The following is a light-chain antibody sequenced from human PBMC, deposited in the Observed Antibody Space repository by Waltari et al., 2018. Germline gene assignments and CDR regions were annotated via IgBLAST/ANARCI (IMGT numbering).Light chain of an antibody. CDR1: QSVGRS. Sequence: EIVLTQSPGTLSLSPGERATLSCRASQSVGRSLTWYQQRHGQAPRLLIYDASTRATGIPDRFSGGGSGTDFSLTISRLEPEDFAVYYCQMYVRIPATFGQGTKVEI. CDR2: DAS. V-gene: IGKV3-20*01. CDR3: QMYVRIPAT. J-gene: IGKJ1*01.